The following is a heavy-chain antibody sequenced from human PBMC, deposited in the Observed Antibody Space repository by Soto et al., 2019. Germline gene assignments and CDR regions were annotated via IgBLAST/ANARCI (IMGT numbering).Heavy chain of an antibody. CDR1: GFAFSSYS. CDR2: ISSSSSTI. CDR3: ARWGGADIVVVRAASVVGVNPLDY. J-gene: IGHJ4*02. Sequence: PGGSLRLSCAASGFAFSSYSMNWVLQAPGKGLEWVAYISSSSSTIDYADSVKGRFTISRDTAKNSLYLQMNSLRDEDTAVYYCARWGGADIVVVRAASVVGVNPLDYWGQGTLVTVSS. D-gene: IGHD2-2*01. V-gene: IGHV3-48*02.